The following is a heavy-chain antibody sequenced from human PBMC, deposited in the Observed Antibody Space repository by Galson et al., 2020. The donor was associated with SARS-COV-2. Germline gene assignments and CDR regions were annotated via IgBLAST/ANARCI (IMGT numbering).Heavy chain of an antibody. D-gene: IGHD2-21*02. V-gene: IGHV4-61*02. Sequence: SETLSPTCPVSGCPISSGSYYWTWIRQPAGKGLEWTGRTYTSRSTNYNPSLKSRVTISADTSKNQFSLKLSSVTAADTAVYYCARGSRGILRHIVVVTNPGAFDIWGQGTMVTVSS. J-gene: IGHJ3*02. CDR1: GCPISSGSYY. CDR3: ARGSRGILRHIVVVTNPGAFDI. CDR2: TYTSRST.